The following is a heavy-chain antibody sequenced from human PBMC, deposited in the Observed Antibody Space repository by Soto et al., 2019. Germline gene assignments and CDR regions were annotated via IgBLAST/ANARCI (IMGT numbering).Heavy chain of an antibody. CDR3: ARDSSSWDFDY. CDR2: TWYDGSKR. Sequence: LRLSCAASGFTFSSYGMHWVRQPAGKGLEWVATTWYDGSKRYYVDSVKGRFTISRDNSKNTLYLQMNSLRAEDTAMYYCARDSSSWDFDYWGQGTLVTVSS. V-gene: IGHV3-33*01. CDR1: GFTFSSYG. J-gene: IGHJ4*02. D-gene: IGHD6-13*01.